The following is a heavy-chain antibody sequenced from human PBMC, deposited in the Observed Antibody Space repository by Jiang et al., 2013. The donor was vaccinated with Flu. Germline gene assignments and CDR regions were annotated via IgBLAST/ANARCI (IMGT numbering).Heavy chain of an antibody. CDR3: ARVFEGFGEYKTYYYYGMDV. Sequence: KASGYTFNNYAIHWVRQAPGQRLEWMGWINTGNGNTKYSQKFQARVTITRDTPASTAYMELSSLRSEDTAVYYCARVFEGFGEYKTYYYYGMDVWGQGTTVTVSS. CDR1: GYTFNNYA. J-gene: IGHJ6*02. CDR2: INTGNGNT. D-gene: IGHD3-10*01. V-gene: IGHV1-3*04.